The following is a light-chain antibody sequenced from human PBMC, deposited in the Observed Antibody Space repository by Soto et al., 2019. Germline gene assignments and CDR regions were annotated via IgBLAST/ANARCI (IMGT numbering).Light chain of an antibody. J-gene: IGLJ3*02. CDR3: QTWGTGIQV. V-gene: IGLV4-69*01. CDR1: SGHSSYA. Sequence: QLVLTKSPSASASLGASVKLTCTLSSGHSSYAIAWHQQQPEKGPRYLMNLSSDGSHSKGDGIPDRFSGSSSGAERYFTISSLQSEDETDYYCQTWGTGIQVFGGGTKLTVL. CDR2: LSSDGSH.